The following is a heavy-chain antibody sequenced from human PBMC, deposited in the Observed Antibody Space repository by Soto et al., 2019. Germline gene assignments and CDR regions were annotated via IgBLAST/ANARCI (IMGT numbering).Heavy chain of an antibody. J-gene: IGHJ3*02. CDR1: GFTFSSYA. CDR2: ISGSGGST. D-gene: IGHD6-13*01. Sequence: EVQLLESGGGLVQPGGSLRLSCAASGFTFSSYAMSWVRQAPGKGLEWVSAISGSGGSTYYADSVKGRFTISRDNSKNTLYLQMNSLRAEDTAVYYWAKQRVSSWYEWPLDSWGQGTMVTVSS. V-gene: IGHV3-23*01. CDR3: AKQRVSSWYEWPLDS.